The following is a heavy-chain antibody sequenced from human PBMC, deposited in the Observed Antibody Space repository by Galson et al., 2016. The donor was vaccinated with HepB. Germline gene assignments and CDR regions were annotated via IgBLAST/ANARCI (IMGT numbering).Heavy chain of an antibody. CDR3: AAGNYGFWSGYYLVDY. V-gene: IGHV1-18*01. J-gene: IGHJ4*02. D-gene: IGHD3-3*01. CDR1: GYTFTSYG. Sequence: SVKVSCKASGYTFTSYGISWVRQAPGQGLEWMGWISAYNGNTNYAQKLQGRVTMTTDTSTSTAYMELRSLRSDDTAVYYCAAGNYGFWSGYYLVDYWGQGTLVTVSS. CDR2: ISAYNGNT.